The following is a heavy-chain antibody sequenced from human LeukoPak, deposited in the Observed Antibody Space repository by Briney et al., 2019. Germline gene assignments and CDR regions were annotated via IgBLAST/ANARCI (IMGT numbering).Heavy chain of an antibody. D-gene: IGHD6-19*01. CDR2: INPNSGGT. CDR1: GYTFTGYY. J-gene: IGHJ4*02. Sequence: ASVKVSCKASGYTFTGYYMHWVRQAPGQGLEWMGRINPNSGGTNYAQKFQGRVTLTRDTSFSTAYMELSRLRSDDTAVYYCARAYSSGSHDYWGQGTLVTVSS. CDR3: ARAYSSGSHDY. V-gene: IGHV1-2*06.